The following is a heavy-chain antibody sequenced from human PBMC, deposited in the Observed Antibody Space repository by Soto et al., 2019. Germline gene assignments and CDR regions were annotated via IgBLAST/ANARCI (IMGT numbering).Heavy chain of an antibody. J-gene: IGHJ3*02. CDR2: INPATGAA. CDR1: GYPVTAYY. V-gene: IGHV1-2*02. D-gene: IGHD3-3*01. CDR3: ARGGGVGVAGSAAFDM. Sequence: QLHLVQSGAVVKKPGASVTVSCSASGYPVTAYYMHWVRQAPGRGLEWMGGINPATGAAKYTQTFQGRVTMTRDTATSTVFRELSGLTSGATAVFYWARGGGVGVAGSAAFDMWGQGTLVTVSS.